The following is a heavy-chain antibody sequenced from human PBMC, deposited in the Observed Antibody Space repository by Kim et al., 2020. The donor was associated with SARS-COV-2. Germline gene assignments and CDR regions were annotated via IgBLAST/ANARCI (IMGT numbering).Heavy chain of an antibody. CDR3: AKAPGAWGDFDF. V-gene: IGHV1-2*06. J-gene: IGHJ4*02. D-gene: IGHD3-10*01. CDR1: GYTFIDYY. CDR2: IHPNSGGA. Sequence: ASVKVSCKASGYTFIDYYIHWVRQAPEQGFAWMGRIHPNSGGANYAQKFQGRVTMTRDTSIATAYMELSGLRSDDTAVYYCAKAPGAWGDFDFWGQGTLVTVSS.